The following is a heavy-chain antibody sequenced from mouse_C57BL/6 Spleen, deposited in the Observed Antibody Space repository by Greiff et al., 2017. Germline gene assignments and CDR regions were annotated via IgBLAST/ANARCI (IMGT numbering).Heavy chain of an antibody. D-gene: IGHD2-3*01. J-gene: IGHJ3*01. CDR3: ARDDCYYVAY. CDR1: GFSFSDYY. V-gene: IGHV5-16*01. Sequence: EVQLVESEGGLVQPGSSLKLSCTASGFSFSDYYMAWVRQVPEKGLEWVANINYDGSSTYYLDFMNSRFIIARDHAKNILYLQMSSLKSETTATYYVARDDCYYVAYWGQGTLVTVSA. CDR2: INYDGSST.